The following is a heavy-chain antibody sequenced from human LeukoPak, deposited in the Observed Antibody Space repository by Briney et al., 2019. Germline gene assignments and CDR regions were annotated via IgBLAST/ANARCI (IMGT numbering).Heavy chain of an antibody. V-gene: IGHV1-2*02. CDR1: GYTFTGYY. Sequence: ASVKVSCKASGYTFTGYYMHWVRQAPGQGLEWVGWINPNSGGTNYAQKFQGRVTMTRDTSISTAYMELSRLRSDDTAVYYCAVHGASGYYYQFDYWGQGTLVTVSS. J-gene: IGHJ4*02. CDR2: INPNSGGT. D-gene: IGHD3-22*01. CDR3: AVHGASGYYYQFDY.